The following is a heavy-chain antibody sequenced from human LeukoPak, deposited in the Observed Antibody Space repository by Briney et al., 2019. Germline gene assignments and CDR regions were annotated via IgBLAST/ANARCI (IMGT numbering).Heavy chain of an antibody. CDR3: ARAEYYDFWSGYYSAYYFDY. V-gene: IGHV3-21*01. Sequence: GGSLRLSCAASGFTFSSYSMNWVRQAPGKGLEWVSSIRSSSSYIYYADSVKGRFTISRDNAKNSLYLQMNSLRAEDTAVYYCARAEYYDFWSGYYSAYYFDYWGQGTLVTVSS. CDR1: GFTFSSYS. CDR2: IRSSSSYI. D-gene: IGHD3-3*01. J-gene: IGHJ4*02.